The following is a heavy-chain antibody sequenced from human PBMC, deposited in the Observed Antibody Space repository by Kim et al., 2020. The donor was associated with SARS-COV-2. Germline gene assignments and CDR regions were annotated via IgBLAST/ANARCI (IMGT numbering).Heavy chain of an antibody. CDR1: EFTFSTYA. J-gene: IGHJ4*01. V-gene: IGHV3-30*14. Sequence: GGSLRLSCAASEFTFSTYAMHWVHQAPGKGLEWVALISYDGTNKYYADSVKGRFTISRDNSRNTLYLQMNSVRPEDTAVYYCARDLLRTGDWKDFDYWG. CDR2: ISYDGTNK. CDR3: ARDLLRTGDWKDFDY. D-gene: IGHD7-27*01.